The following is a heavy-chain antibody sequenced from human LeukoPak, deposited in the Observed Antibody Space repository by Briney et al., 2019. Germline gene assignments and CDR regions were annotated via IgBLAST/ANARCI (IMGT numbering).Heavy chain of an antibody. V-gene: IGHV3-30*02. CDR1: GFTFSSYG. D-gene: IGHD3-22*01. Sequence: PGGSLRLSCAASGFTFSSYGMHWVRQAPGKGLEWVAFIRYDGSNKYYADSVKGRFTISRDNSKNTLYLQMNSLRAEDTAVYYCAKDSHFHYYDSSGYPYNWFDPWGQGTLVTVSS. CDR3: AKDSHFHYYDSSGYPYNWFDP. CDR2: IRYDGSNK. J-gene: IGHJ5*02.